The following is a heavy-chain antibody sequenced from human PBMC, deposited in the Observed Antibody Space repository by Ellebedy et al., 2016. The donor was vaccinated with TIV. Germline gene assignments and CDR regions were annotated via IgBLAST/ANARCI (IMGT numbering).Heavy chain of an antibody. D-gene: IGHD1-7*01. CDR1: GFTFSSYA. Sequence: PGGSLRLSCTASGFTFSSYAMSWVRQAPGKGLEWVSGISSSGASTYYADSVKGRFSISRDNSKNTLFLQLNSLRAEDTAVYYCANSPRENYARWEYWGQGTLVTVSS. CDR3: ANSPRENYARWEY. J-gene: IGHJ4*02. V-gene: IGHV3-23*01. CDR2: ISSSGAST.